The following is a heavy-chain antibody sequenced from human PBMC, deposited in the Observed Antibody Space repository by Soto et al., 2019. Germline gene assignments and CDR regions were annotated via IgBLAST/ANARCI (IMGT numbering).Heavy chain of an antibody. V-gene: IGHV1-3*05. CDR3: ARGPSTVTTFYFDY. J-gene: IGHJ4*02. Sequence: QVQLVQSGAEEKKPGASVKVSCKASGYTFSSYAMHWVRQAPGQRLEWMGWINAAKGNTKYLQKFQGRVTITRDTPASTANMEMSRMRSEDTAVYYCARGPSTVTTFYFDYWGQGTLVTVSS. D-gene: IGHD4-17*01. CDR2: INAAKGNT. CDR1: GYTFSSYA.